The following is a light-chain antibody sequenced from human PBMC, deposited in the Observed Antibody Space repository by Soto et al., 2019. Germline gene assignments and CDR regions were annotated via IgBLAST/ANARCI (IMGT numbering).Light chain of an antibody. CDR2: DAS. CDR1: QSVSSN. CDR3: QQYKNWPLIT. V-gene: IGKV3-15*01. J-gene: IGKJ5*01. Sequence: IGLTHSPATLSVSPGERATLSCRASQSVSSNLAWYQQKPGQAPRLLIYDASTRATGLPARFSGSGSGTEFTLTVSSLQSEDFAVYYCQQYKNWPLITFGQGTRLEIK.